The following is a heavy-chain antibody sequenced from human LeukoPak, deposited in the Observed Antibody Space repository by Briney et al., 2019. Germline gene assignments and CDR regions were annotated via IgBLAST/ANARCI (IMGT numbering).Heavy chain of an antibody. D-gene: IGHD2-15*01. V-gene: IGHV4-31*03. CDR2: IYYSGST. Sequence: SETLSLTCTVSGGSISSGGYYWSWIRQHPGKGLEGIGYIYYSGSTYYHPSLKSRFTISVDTSKNQFPLKLSSVTAADTAVYYCAREGNYCSGGSCYPGWFDPWGQGTLVTVSS. CDR1: GGSISSGGYY. J-gene: IGHJ5*02. CDR3: AREGNYCSGGSCYPGWFDP.